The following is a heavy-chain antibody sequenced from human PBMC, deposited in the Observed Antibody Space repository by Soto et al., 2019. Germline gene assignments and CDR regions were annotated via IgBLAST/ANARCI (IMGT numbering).Heavy chain of an antibody. CDR1: GGSVSSGYY. V-gene: IGHV4-61*01. D-gene: IGHD2-15*01. CDR2: LYYTGST. CDR3: ARGPIPVVRRYFDS. Sequence: PSETLSLTCSVSGGSVSSGYYLNWIRQSPGKGLEWIGHLYYTGSTNYNPSLKSRVTISVDTSKNQFFLNLTSVTAADTAVYYCARGPIPVVRRYFDSWGQG. J-gene: IGHJ4*02.